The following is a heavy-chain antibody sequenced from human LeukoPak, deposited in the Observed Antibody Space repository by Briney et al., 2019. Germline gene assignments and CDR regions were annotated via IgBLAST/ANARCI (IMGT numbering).Heavy chain of an antibody. CDR2: IRYDGSIK. J-gene: IGHJ6*02. CDR1: GFTFSSFG. V-gene: IGHV3-30*02. D-gene: IGHD1-1*01. CDR3: ARYHSQNYNYALDV. Sequence: GGSLRLSCAASGFTFSSFGMHWVRQAPGKGLDWVAFIRYDGSIKDYADSVKGRFTISRDNSKNTLYLQMNSLRVEDTAVYYCARYHSQNYNYALDVWGQGTTVTVSS.